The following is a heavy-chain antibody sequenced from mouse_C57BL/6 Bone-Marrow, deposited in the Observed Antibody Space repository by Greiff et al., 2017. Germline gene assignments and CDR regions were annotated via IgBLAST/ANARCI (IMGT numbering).Heavy chain of an antibody. D-gene: IGHD2-2*01. J-gene: IGHJ1*03. V-gene: IGHV5-6*01. CDR3: ARPYGYDWYFDV. CDR2: ISSGGSYT. CDR1: GFTFSSYG. Sequence: EVQLVESGGDLVKPGGSLKLSCAASGFTFSSYGMSWVRQTPDKRLEWVATISSGGSYTYYPDSVKGRFTISRDNAKNTLYLQMSSLESEDTAMYYCARPYGYDWYFDVWGTGTTVTVSS.